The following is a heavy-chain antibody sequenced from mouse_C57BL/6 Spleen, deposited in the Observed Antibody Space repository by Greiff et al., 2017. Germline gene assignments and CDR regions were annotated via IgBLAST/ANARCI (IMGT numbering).Heavy chain of an antibody. D-gene: IGHD3-1*01. CDR3: ARDQRERGYPAWFAY. CDR1: GYSITSGYY. V-gene: IGHV3-6*01. CDR2: ISYDGSN. J-gene: IGHJ3*01. Sequence: EVQLVESGPGLVKPSQSLSLTCSVTGYSITSGYYWNWIRQFPGNKLEWMGYISYDGSNNYNPSLKNRISITRDTSKNQFFLKLNSVTTEDTATYYGARDQRERGYPAWFAYWGQGTLVTVSA.